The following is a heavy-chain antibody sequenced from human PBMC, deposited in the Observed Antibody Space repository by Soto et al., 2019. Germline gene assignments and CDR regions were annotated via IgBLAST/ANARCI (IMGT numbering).Heavy chain of an antibody. CDR3: AKQMVRGVSNLYGMDV. D-gene: IGHD3-10*01. CDR1: GFTFSSYG. Sequence: QVQLVESGGGVVQPGRSLRLSCAASGFTFSSYGMHWVRQAPGKGLEWVAVISYDGSNKYYADSVKGRFTISRDNSKNKLYLQMNSLRAEDTAVYYCAKQMVRGVSNLYGMDVWGQGTTVTVSS. V-gene: IGHV3-30*18. CDR2: ISYDGSNK. J-gene: IGHJ6*02.